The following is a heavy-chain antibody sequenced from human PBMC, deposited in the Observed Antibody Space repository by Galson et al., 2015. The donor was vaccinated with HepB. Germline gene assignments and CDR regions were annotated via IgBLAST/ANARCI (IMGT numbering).Heavy chain of an antibody. D-gene: IGHD3-3*01. CDR2: IKSKTDGGTT. J-gene: IGHJ6*03. CDR1: GFTFSNAW. CDR3: TTDTLAVTYYDFWGGYRGGYYYYYMDV. V-gene: IGHV3-15*07. Sequence: SLRLSCAASGFTFSNAWMNWVRQAPGKGLEWVGRIKSKTDGGTTDYAAPVKGRFTISRDDSKNTLYLQMNSLKTEDTAVYYCTTDTLAVTYYDFWGGYRGGYYYYYMDVWGKGTTVTVSS.